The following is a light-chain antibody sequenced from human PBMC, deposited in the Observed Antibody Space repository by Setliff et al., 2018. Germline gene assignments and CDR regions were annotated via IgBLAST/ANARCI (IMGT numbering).Light chain of an antibody. CDR3: SSYAGSNNFV. J-gene: IGLJ1*01. CDR2: DVT. V-gene: IGLV2-8*01. CDR1: TSDVGGYNY. Sequence: QSALAQPASVSGSPGQSITISCTGTTSDVGGYNYVSWYQQHPGKAPQLIIYDVTKRPSGVPDRFSGSKSGNTASPTVSGLQADDEADYYCSSYAGSNNFVFGTGTKV.